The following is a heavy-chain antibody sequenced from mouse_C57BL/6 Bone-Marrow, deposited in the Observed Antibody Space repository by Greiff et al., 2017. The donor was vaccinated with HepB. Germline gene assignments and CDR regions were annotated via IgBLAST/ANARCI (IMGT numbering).Heavy chain of an antibody. CDR3: ARDTTVVADYWYFDV. D-gene: IGHD1-1*01. J-gene: IGHJ1*03. Sequence: QVQLQQPGAELVKPGASVKLSCKASGYTFTSYWMQWVKQRPGQGLEWIGEIDPSDSYTNYNQKFKGKATLTVDTSSSTAYMQLSSLTSEDSAVYYCARDTTVVADYWYFDVWGTGTTVTVSS. V-gene: IGHV1-50*01. CDR2: IDPSDSYT. CDR1: GYTFTSYW.